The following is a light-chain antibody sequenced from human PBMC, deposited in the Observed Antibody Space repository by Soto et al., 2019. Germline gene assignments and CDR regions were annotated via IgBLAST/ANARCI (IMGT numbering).Light chain of an antibody. CDR3: QHRSVPFT. CDR1: QNIRTY. CDR2: DVY. V-gene: IGKV3-11*01. J-gene: IGKJ3*01. Sequence: EIVLTQSPATLSLSTGERATLSCRATQNIRTYLAWYQQKPGQAPRLLIYDVYKRATGFPARFTGSGYGTDFTHNISIMEAEDFAVYYCQHRSVPFTFGPLTKVDI.